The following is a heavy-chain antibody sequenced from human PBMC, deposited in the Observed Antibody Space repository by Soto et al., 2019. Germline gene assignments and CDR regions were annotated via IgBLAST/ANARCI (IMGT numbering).Heavy chain of an antibody. Sequence: GGSLRLSCAASKFTFSSYDMHWVRQAPGKGLEWVAVILYDGSNKYYADSVKGRFTISRDNSNNTLYLQMNSLRAEDTAVYFCAEDPSSRVSGWFDPWGQGTLVTVSS. J-gene: IGHJ5*02. V-gene: IGHV3-30*18. CDR2: ILYDGSNK. CDR1: KFTFSSYD. CDR3: AEDPSSRVSGWFDP. D-gene: IGHD6-6*01.